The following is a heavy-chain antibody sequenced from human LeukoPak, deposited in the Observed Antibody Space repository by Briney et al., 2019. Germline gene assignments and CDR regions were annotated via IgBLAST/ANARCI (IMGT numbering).Heavy chain of an antibody. CDR3: AKDSIRLRWYQGYYYGMDV. CDR2: ISGSGGST. D-gene: IGHD4-23*01. Sequence: GGSLRLSCAASGFTFSSYAMSWVRQAPGKGLEWVSAISGSGGSTYYADSVKGRFTISRDNSKNTLYLQMNSLRAEDTAVYYCAKDSIRLRWYQGYYYGMDVWGQGTTDTVSS. V-gene: IGHV3-23*01. J-gene: IGHJ6*02. CDR1: GFTFSSYA.